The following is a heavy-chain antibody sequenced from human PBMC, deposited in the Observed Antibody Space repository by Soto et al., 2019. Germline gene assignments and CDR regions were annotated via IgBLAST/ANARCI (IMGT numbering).Heavy chain of an antibody. Sequence: GGSLRLSCAASGFTFSNAWMSWVRQAPGKGLEWVGRIKSKTDGGTTDYAAPVKGRFTISRDDSKNTLYLQMNSLKTEDTAVYYCTTIVEVPPVPPPRMIDYWGQGTLVTVSS. CDR1: GFTFSNAW. CDR2: IKSKTDGGTT. V-gene: IGHV3-15*01. CDR3: TTIVEVPPVPPPRMIDY. J-gene: IGHJ4*02. D-gene: IGHD2-2*01.